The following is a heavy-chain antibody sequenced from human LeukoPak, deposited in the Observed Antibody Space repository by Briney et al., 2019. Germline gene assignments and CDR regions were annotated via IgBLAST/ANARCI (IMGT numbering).Heavy chain of an antibody. J-gene: IGHJ6*02. CDR3: ARGSFSWSRLKLGYYYYGMDV. V-gene: IGHV4-34*01. CDR1: GGSFSGYY. Sequence: SETLSLTCAVYGGSFSGYYWSWIRQPPGKGLEWIGEINHSGSTNYNPSLKSRVTISVDTSKNQFSLKLSSVTAADTAVYYCARGSFSWSRLKLGYYYYGMDVWGQGTTVTVSS. D-gene: IGHD2-15*01. CDR2: INHSGST.